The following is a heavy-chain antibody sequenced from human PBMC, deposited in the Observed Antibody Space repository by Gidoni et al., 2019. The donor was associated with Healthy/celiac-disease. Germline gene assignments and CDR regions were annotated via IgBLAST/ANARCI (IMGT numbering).Heavy chain of an antibody. CDR2: IIPIFGTA. D-gene: IGHD2-15*01. J-gene: IGHJ4*02. CDR1: GGTFSSYA. CDR3: ARTVVAATPGSYYFDY. V-gene: IGHV1-69*06. Sequence: QVQLVQSGAEVKKPGSSVKVSCKASGGTFSSYAISWVRQAPGQGLEWMGGIIPIFGTANYAQKFQGRVTITADKSTSTAYMELSSLRSEDTAVYYCARTVVAATPGSYYFDYWGQGTLVTVSS.